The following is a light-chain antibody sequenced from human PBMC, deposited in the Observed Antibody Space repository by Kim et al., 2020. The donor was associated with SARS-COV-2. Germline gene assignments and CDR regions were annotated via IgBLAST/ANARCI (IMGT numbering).Light chain of an antibody. CDR1: SSNIGSNY. CDR3: AAWDDSLGGVI. V-gene: IGLV1-47*01. J-gene: IGLJ2*01. Sequence: QSMLTQPPSASGTPGQRVTISCSGSSSNIGSNYVYWYQQLPGTAPKLLIYRNNQRPSGVPNRFSGSNSGTSASLAISGLRSEDEADYYCAAWDDSLGGVIFGGGTKLTVL. CDR2: RNN.